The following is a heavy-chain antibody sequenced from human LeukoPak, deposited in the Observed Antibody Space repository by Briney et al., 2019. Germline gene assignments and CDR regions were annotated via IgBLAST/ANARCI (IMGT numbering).Heavy chain of an antibody. CDR1: GSTFSSYA. CDR2: ISGSGGST. Sequence: GGSLRLSCAASGSTFSSYAMSWVRQAPGKGLEWVSAISGSGGSTYYADSVKGRFTISRDNSKNTLYLQMNSLSAEDTAIYYCAKDHRRDSSGYYYDYWGQGTQVTVSS. D-gene: IGHD3-22*01. V-gene: IGHV3-23*01. CDR3: AKDHRRDSSGYYYDY. J-gene: IGHJ4*02.